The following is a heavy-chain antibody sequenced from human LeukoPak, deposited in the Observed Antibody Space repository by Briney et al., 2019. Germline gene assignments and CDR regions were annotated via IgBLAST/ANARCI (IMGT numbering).Heavy chain of an antibody. CDR3: ARGSYYGGNTIEDY. J-gene: IGHJ4*02. Sequence: GASLKVSCKASGGTFSSYAISWVRQAPGQGLEWMGRIIPILGIANYAQKFQGRVTITADKSTSTAYMELSSLRSEDTAVYYCARGSYYGGNTIEDYWGQGTLVTVSS. D-gene: IGHD4-23*01. CDR2: IIPILGIA. V-gene: IGHV1-69*04. CDR1: GGTFSSYA.